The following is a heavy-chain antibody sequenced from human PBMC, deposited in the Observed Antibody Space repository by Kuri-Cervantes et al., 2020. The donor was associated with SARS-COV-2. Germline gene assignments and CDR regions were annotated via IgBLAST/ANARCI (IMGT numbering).Heavy chain of an antibody. Sequence: ASVKVSCKPSAYTFTSYYFHWVRQVPGQGLEWLGIINPSGGSTTYAQKVQGRVSMTSDTSTGTVYMEMSSLRSEDTAMYYCARGGLSSSAATYYYYYMDVWGKGTTVTVSS. V-gene: IGHV1-46*01. CDR2: INPSGGST. CDR1: AYTFTSYY. CDR3: ARGGLSSSAATYYYYYMDV. J-gene: IGHJ6*03. D-gene: IGHD6-6*01.